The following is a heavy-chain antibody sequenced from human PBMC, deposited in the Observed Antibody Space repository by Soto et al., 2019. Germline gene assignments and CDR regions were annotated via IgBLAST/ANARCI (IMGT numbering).Heavy chain of an antibody. Sequence: DSVKVSCKASGYTFTSYYMHWVRQAPGQGLEWMGIINPSGGSTSYAQKFQGRVTMTRDTSTSTVYMELSSLRSEDTAVYYCARDGKSNLFDPWDQGTLVTSPQ. CDR3: ARDGKSNLFDP. V-gene: IGHV1-46*01. J-gene: IGHJ5*02. CDR2: INPSGGST. CDR1: GYTFTSYY.